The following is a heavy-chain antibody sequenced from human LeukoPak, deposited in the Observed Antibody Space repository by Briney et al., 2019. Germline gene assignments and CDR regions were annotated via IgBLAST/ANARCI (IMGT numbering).Heavy chain of an antibody. CDR2: MNPNSGNT. V-gene: IGHV1-8*01. Sequence: ASVKVSCKASGYTFTSYDINWVRQATGQGLEWMGWMNPNSGNTGYAQKLQGRVIMTRNTSISTAYMELSSLRSEDTAVYYCARVDGSGSYYSVYYYYGMDVWGQGTTVTVSS. D-gene: IGHD3-10*01. J-gene: IGHJ6*02. CDR3: ARVDGSGSYYSVYYYYGMDV. CDR1: GYTFTSYD.